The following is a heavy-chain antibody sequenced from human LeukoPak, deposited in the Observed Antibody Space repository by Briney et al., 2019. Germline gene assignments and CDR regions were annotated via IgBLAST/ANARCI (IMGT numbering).Heavy chain of an antibody. Sequence: PGGSLRLSCAASGLTFSSYSMNWVRQAPGKGLEWVSSISSSSSYIYYADSVKGRFTISRDNAKNSLYLQMNSLRAEDTAVYYCARDLHNGDYYYGSGTLIGYWGQGTLVTVSS. J-gene: IGHJ4*02. CDR1: GLTFSSYS. CDR3: ARDLHNGDYYYGSGTLIGY. V-gene: IGHV3-21*01. D-gene: IGHD3-10*01. CDR2: ISSSSSYI.